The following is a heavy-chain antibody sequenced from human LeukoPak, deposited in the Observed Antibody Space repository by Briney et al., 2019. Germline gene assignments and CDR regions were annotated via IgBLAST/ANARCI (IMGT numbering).Heavy chain of an antibody. D-gene: IGHD3-10*01. Sequence: GGSLRLSCAASGFTFSSYAMSWVRQAPGKGLEWVSTISGSGGSTYYAASVKGRFTISRDNSKNTLYLQMNSLRAEDTAVYYCAKEVHGEGRDYYYYMDVWGKGTTVTVSS. CDR1: GFTFSSYA. CDR2: ISGSGGST. J-gene: IGHJ6*03. CDR3: AKEVHGEGRDYYYYMDV. V-gene: IGHV3-23*01.